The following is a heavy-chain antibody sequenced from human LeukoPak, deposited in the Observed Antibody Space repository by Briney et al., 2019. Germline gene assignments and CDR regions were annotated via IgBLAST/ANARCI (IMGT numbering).Heavy chain of an antibody. D-gene: IGHD1-1*01. V-gene: IGHV4-59*01. Sequence: SETLSLTCTVSSRSISTYYWNWNRQPPGKGLEWIGYIYYSGSADYNPALKSRVTISVDTSKNQFSLKLSSVTAADTAVYYCARDKVPGDYWGQGTLVTVSS. CDR1: SRSISTYY. CDR3: ARDKVPGDY. CDR2: IYYSGSA. J-gene: IGHJ4*02.